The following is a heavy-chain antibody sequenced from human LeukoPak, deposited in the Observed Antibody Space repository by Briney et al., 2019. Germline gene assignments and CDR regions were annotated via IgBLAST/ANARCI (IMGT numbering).Heavy chain of an antibody. D-gene: IGHD2-2*01. CDR1: GFTVSNNY. CDR3: ARELPGCSSGSCYHDPRHYYYYYMDV. J-gene: IGHJ6*03. Sequence: QAGGSLRLACAASGFTVSNNYMNWVRQAPGKGLEWVANIEQDGREKYYVDSVEGRFTISRDNAKNSLYLQMNSLRAEDTAVYFCARELPGCSSGSCYHDPRHYYYYYMDVWGKGTTVTISS. CDR2: IEQDGREK. V-gene: IGHV3-7*01.